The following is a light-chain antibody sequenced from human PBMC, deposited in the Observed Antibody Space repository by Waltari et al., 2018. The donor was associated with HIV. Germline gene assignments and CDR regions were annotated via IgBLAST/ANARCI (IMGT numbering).Light chain of an antibody. V-gene: IGLV2-11*01. CDR1: SGDLGNYNY. J-gene: IGLJ3*02. CDR3: CAWAGGWV. CDR2: DVS. Sequence: QSALTQPRSVSGSPGQSVTISCTGTSGDLGNYNYFSWYQHHPGTAPKLVIYDVSKRPSGVPDLFSGSKSANTASLTISGLRAEEEANYYGCAWAGGWVFGGGTEVTVL.